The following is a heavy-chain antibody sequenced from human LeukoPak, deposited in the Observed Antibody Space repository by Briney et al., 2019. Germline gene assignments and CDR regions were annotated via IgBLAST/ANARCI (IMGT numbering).Heavy chain of an antibody. J-gene: IGHJ4*02. Sequence: GGSLRLSCAASGFTFSSYNMNWVRQAPGRRLEWVSYISSSNTIYYADSVKGRFTVSRDNAKNSLYLQMNSLRAEDAAVYYCARVRYGEHTGEDYWGQGTLVTVSS. CDR1: GFTFSSYN. V-gene: IGHV3-48*04. D-gene: IGHD4-17*01. CDR2: ISSSNTI. CDR3: ARVRYGEHTGEDY.